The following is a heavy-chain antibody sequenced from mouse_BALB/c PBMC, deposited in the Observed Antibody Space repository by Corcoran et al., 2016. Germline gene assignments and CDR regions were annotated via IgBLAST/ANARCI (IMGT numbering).Heavy chain of an antibody. J-gene: IGHJ3*01. CDR3: ARSYYGSSYWFAY. Sequence: QIQLVQYGPELKKPGETVKISCKASGYTFTNYGVNWVKQAPGKGLKLMGWINTYTGEPTYADDFKGRFAFSLETSASTAYLQINNLKNEDMATYFCARSYYGSSYWFAYWGQGTLVTVSA. D-gene: IGHD1-1*01. CDR1: GYTFTNYG. V-gene: IGHV9-1*02. CDR2: INTYTGEP.